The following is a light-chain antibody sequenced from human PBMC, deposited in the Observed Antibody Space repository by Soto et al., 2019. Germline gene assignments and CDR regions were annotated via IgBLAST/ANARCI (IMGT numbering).Light chain of an antibody. CDR2: GAS. Sequence: EVVVTQSPGTLSLSPGDRATLSCRASQSITNNFLAWYQHKPGQAPRLLIYGASRRATGIPDRFSGSGSGTDFTLTISRLEPEDFAVYHFQQYGRSVITFGQGTRLDIK. CDR1: QSITNNF. CDR3: QQYGRSVIT. J-gene: IGKJ5*01. V-gene: IGKV3-20*01.